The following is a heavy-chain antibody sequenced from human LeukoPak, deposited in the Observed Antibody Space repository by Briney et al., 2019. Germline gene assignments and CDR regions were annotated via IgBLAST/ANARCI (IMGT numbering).Heavy chain of an antibody. CDR2: ISSSSSYI. CDR3: ARSYYDFWSGPPAFDY. V-gene: IGHV3-21*01. Sequence: GGSLRLSCAASGFTFSSYSMNWVRQAPGKGLEWVSSISSSSSYIYYADSVKGRFTISRDNAKNSLYLQMNSLRAEDTAVYYCARSYYDFWSGPPAFDYWGQGTLVTVSS. CDR1: GFTFSSYS. D-gene: IGHD3-3*01. J-gene: IGHJ4*02.